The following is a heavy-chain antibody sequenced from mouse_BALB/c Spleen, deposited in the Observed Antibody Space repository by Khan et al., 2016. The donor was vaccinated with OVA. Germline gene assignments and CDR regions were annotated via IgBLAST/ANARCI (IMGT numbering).Heavy chain of an antibody. CDR2: ISYSGTT. D-gene: IGHD1-1*01. CDR3: ARGNYYGYAMDY. V-gene: IGHV3-2*02. J-gene: IGHJ4*01. Sequence: EVQLQESGPGLVKPSQSLSLTCTVTGYSITSNYAWNWIRQFPGNKLEWMGYISYSGTTIYNPSLKSRISITRDTSKNQFFLQLNSVTTEDTATYYCARGNYYGYAMDYWGQGTSVTVSS. CDR1: GYSITSNYA.